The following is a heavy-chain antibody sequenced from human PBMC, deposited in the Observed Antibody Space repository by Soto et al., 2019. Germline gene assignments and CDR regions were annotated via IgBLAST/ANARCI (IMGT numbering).Heavy chain of an antibody. V-gene: IGHV3-9*01. D-gene: IGHD5-18*01. Sequence: TGGSLRLSCAASGFTFDDYAMHWVRQAPGKGLEWVSGISWNSGSIGYADSVKGRFTISRDNAKNSLYLQMNSLRAEDTALYYCAKDSTAMARGPTGCWGQGTMVTVSS. CDR1: GFTFDDYA. J-gene: IGHJ3*01. CDR2: ISWNSGSI. CDR3: AKDSTAMARGPTGC.